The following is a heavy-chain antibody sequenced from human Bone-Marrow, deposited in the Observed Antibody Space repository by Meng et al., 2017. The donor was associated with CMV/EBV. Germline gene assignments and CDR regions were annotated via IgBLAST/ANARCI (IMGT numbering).Heavy chain of an antibody. CDR1: GYTFTSYA. Sequence: ASVKVSCKASGYTFTSYAIIWVRQATGQGLEWMGWMNPNSGNTYYAQKFQGRVTMTRNTSISAAYMELSSLRSEDTAVYYCARVNPHRWGLRTRRMSGFDYWGQGTLVTVSS. CDR2: MNPNSGNT. J-gene: IGHJ4*02. CDR3: ARVNPHRWGLRTRRMSGFDY. V-gene: IGHV1-8*01. D-gene: IGHD3-16*01.